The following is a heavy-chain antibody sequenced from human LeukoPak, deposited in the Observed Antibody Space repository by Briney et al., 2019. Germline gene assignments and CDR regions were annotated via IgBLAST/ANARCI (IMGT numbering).Heavy chain of an antibody. V-gene: IGHV1-18*03. J-gene: IGHJ4*02. CDR1: GYTFTSYG. CDR3: ARDYLKVVVAGTAPSAGHMDY. CDR2: ISAYNGNT. D-gene: IGHD2-15*01. Sequence: ASVKVSCKASGYTFTSYGISWVRQAPGQGLEWMGWISAYNGNTNYAQKFQGRVTMTRDTSTSTVYMELSSLRSEDMAVYYCARDYLKVVVAGTAPSAGHMDYWGQGTLVTVSS.